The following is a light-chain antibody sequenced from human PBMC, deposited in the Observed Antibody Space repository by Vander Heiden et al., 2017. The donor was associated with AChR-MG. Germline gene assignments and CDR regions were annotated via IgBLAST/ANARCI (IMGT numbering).Light chain of an antibody. J-gene: IGLJ1*01. V-gene: IGLV2-14*03. CDR2: DVS. CDR3: SSYTSSSPYV. Sequence: QSALPQPASVSGSPGQSTTISCTGTSSDVGAYNYVSWYQQHPGKAPKVMIYDVSKRPSGVSNRFSGSKSGNTASLTISGLQAEDEADYYCSSYTSSSPYVFGTGTKVTVL. CDR1: SSDVGAYNY.